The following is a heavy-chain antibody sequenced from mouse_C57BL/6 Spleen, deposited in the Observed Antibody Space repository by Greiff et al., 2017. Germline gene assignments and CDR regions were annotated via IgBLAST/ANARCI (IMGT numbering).Heavy chain of an antibody. V-gene: IGHV1-80*01. J-gene: IGHJ4*01. Sequence: QVQLQQSGAELVKPGASVKISCKASGYAFSSYWMNWVKQRPGKGLEWIGQIYPGDGDTNYNGKFKGKATLTADKSSSTAYMQLSSLTSEDSAVYFCAREYYGSSWDYAMDDWGQGTSVTVSS. CDR1: GYAFSSYW. CDR2: IYPGDGDT. CDR3: AREYYGSSWDYAMDD. D-gene: IGHD1-1*01.